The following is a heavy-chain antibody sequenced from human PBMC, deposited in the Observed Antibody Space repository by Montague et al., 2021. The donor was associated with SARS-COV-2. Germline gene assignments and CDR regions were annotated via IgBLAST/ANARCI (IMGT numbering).Heavy chain of an antibody. J-gene: IGHJ6*02. CDR1: GGSISSSSYY. CDR2: IYYSGST. Sequence: SETLSLTCTVSGGSISSSSYYWGWIRQPPGEGLEWIGSIYYSGSTYYNESLKSRVTISVDTSKNQSSLKLSSVTAADTAVYYCARLSNYYGSGSYYPHNYYYYGMDVWGQGTTVTVSS. CDR3: ARLSNYYGSGSYYPHNYYYYGMDV. V-gene: IGHV4-39*01. D-gene: IGHD3-10*01.